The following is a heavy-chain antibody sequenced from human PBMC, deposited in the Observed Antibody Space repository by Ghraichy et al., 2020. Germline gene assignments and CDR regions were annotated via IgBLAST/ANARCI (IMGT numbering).Heavy chain of an antibody. D-gene: IGHD3-10*01. V-gene: IGHV4-39*01. CDR1: GGTITSASYY. J-gene: IGHJ4*02. CDR3: VSLRVPGDFDY. Sequence: SETLSLTCNVSGGTITSASYYWAWIRQPPGMGLEWIGNIYYSGDTYYNSSLKSRVTMSIDSSKNQFSLRLHSVTAPDTAVYFCVSLRVPGDFDYWGKGTLVTVSS. CDR2: IYYSGDT.